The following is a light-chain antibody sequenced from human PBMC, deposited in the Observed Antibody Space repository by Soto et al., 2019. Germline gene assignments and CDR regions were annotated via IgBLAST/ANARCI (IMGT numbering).Light chain of an antibody. Sequence: DIQMTQSPSSVSASVEDRVTITCRASQSISNWLAWHQQKPGKVPKILIYKASSLESGVPSRFSGSGSGTEFTLTISSLQPEDFATYYCQQYNGYRWTFGQGTKVDI. CDR3: QQYNGYRWT. V-gene: IGKV1-5*03. CDR1: QSISNW. CDR2: KAS. J-gene: IGKJ1*01.